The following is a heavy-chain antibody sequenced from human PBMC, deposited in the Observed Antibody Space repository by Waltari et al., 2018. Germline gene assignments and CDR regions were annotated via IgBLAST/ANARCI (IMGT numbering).Heavy chain of an antibody. V-gene: IGHV1-46*01. D-gene: IGHD2-15*01. Sequence: QVQLVQSGAEVKKPGASVKVSCKASGYTFTSYYMHWVRQAPGQGLAWMGISNHSGGSTSYAQKFQGRVTMTRDTFTSTVYMELSSLRSEDTAVYYCARDDGLVVAAFKFDPWGQGTLVTVSS. CDR2: SNHSGGST. J-gene: IGHJ5*02. CDR3: ARDDGLVVAAFKFDP. CDR1: GYTFTSYY.